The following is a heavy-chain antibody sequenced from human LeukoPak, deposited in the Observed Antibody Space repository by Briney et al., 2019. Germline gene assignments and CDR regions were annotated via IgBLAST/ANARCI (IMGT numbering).Heavy chain of an antibody. D-gene: IGHD5-18*01. V-gene: IGHV3-48*02. Sequence: PGGSLRLSCAASGFTFSSYSMNWVRQAPGKGLEWVSYISSSSSTIYHADSVKGRFTISRDNAKNSLYLQMNSLRDEDTAVYYCAREFWGIQLLRLNSAFDIWGQGTMVTVSS. CDR3: AREFWGIQLLRLNSAFDI. J-gene: IGHJ3*02. CDR1: GFTFSSYS. CDR2: ISSSSSTI.